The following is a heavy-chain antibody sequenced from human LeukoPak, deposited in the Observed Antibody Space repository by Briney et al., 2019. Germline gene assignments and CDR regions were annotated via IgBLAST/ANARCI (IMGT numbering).Heavy chain of an antibody. Sequence: PGRSLRLSCAASGFTFSSYGMHWVRQAPGKGLEWVAVISYDGSNKYYADSVKGRFTISRDNSKNTLYLQMNSLRAEDTAVYYCARDSIWNYLDYWGQGTLVTVSS. CDR2: ISYDGSNK. CDR1: GFTFSSYG. J-gene: IGHJ4*02. V-gene: IGHV3-30*03. CDR3: ARDSIWNYLDY. D-gene: IGHD3-3*02.